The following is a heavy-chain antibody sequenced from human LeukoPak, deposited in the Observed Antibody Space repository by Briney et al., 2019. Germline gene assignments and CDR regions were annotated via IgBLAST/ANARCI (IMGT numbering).Heavy chain of an antibody. V-gene: IGHV3-11*04. CDR1: GFTFSDYY. CDR3: AREIAAAATIDY. J-gene: IGHJ4*02. Sequence: PGRTLRLSCAASGFTFSDYYMSWIPQAPGKGLEWGSYISSSGSTMYYADSVKGRCTVSRDNAKNSLYRQMSSLRAEDTAVYYCAREIAAAATIDYWGQGTLVTVSS. D-gene: IGHD6-13*01. CDR2: ISSSGSTM.